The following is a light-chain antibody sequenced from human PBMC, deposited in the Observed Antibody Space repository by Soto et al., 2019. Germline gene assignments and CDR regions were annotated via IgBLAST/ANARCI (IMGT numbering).Light chain of an antibody. CDR3: QQRGAWPVT. Sequence: EIVLTQSPATLSLSPGERATLSCRASQGLSSYLAWYQQRPGQAPRLLIYDASNRATGIPARFSGSGSGTDFTLTISSLEPEDFAVYYCQQRGAWPVTFGGGTKVEIK. CDR1: QGLSSY. CDR2: DAS. J-gene: IGKJ4*01. V-gene: IGKV3-11*01.